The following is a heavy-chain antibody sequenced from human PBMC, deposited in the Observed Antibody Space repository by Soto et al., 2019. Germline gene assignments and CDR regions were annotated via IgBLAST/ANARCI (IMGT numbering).Heavy chain of an antibody. Sequence: ASVKVSCKASGYTFTSYAMHWVRQAPGQRLEWMGWINAGNGNTKYSQKFQGRVTITRDTSASTVYVELSSLRSEDTAVYYCARGLTGTTSYWGQGTLVTSPQ. CDR3: ARGLTGTTSY. D-gene: IGHD1-7*01. V-gene: IGHV1-3*01. CDR1: GYTFTSYA. J-gene: IGHJ4*02. CDR2: INAGNGNT.